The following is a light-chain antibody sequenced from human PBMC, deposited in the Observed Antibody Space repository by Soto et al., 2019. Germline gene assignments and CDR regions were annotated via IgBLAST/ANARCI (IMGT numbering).Light chain of an antibody. J-gene: IGLJ1*01. CDR2: EVT. CDR1: SNDVGGYNY. Sequence: QSALTQPASVSGSPGQSITISCTGTSNDVGGYNYVSWYQQHPDKAPRLMIYEVTNRPSGVSDRFSGSKSGNTASLTISGLQAEDEADYYCTSFTSIHTYVFGTGTNLTVL. CDR3: TSFTSIHTYV. V-gene: IGLV2-14*01.